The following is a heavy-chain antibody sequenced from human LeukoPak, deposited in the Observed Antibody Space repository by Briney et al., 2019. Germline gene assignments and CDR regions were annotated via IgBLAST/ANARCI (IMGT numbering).Heavy chain of an antibody. CDR3: ARDTPYYYDSSGLDY. CDR2: INPSGGST. Sequence: ASVKVSSKASGYTFTSYYMHWVKQAHGQGLAWLGIINPSGGSTSYAQKFQGRVTMTRHTSTSTVYMELSSLRSEDTAVYYCARDTPYYYDSSGLDYWGQGTLVTVYS. D-gene: IGHD3-22*01. CDR1: GYTFTSYY. J-gene: IGHJ4*02. V-gene: IGHV1-46*01.